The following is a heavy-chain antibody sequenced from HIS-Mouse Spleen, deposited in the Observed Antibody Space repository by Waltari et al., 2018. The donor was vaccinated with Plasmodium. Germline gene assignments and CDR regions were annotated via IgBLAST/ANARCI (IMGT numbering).Heavy chain of an antibody. CDR3: ARGMKSSSSAFDI. V-gene: IGHV3-53*01. CDR2: ICSGGST. Sequence: EVQLVESGGGLIQPGGSLRLSCAASGFTVSSNYMSWVRQAPGKGLELVSVICSGGSTYYADSVKGRFTISRDNSKNTLYLQMNSLRAEDTAVYYCARGMKSSSSAFDIWGQGTMVTVSS. D-gene: IGHD6-6*01. CDR1: GFTVSSNY. J-gene: IGHJ3*02.